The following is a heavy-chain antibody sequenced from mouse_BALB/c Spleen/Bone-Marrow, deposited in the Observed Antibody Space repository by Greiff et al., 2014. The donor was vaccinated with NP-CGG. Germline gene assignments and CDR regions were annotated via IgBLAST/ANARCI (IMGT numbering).Heavy chain of an antibody. D-gene: IGHD2-14*01. CDR1: GFTFSDYY. CDR2: INDGGGYT. Sequence: VQLKESGGGLVKPGGSLKLSCEASGFTFSDYYMYWVCQTPGKRLEWVATINDGGGYTYYPDSVKGRFTISRDIAKNNLYLQMSSLKSEDTAMYYCARDRGVQGYAMDYWGQGTSVTVSS. CDR3: ARDRGVQGYAMDY. J-gene: IGHJ4*01. V-gene: IGHV5-4*02.